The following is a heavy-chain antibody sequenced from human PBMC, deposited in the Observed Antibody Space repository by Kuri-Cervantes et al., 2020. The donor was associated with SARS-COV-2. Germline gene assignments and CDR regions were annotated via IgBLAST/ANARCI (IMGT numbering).Heavy chain of an antibody. Sequence: LSLTCAASGFTFSSYGMHWVRQAPGKGLEWVAVISYDGSNKYYADSVKGRFTISRDNSKNTLYLQMNSLRAGDTAVYYCARGRMIVVGPKTHYYFDYWGQGTLVTGSS. CDR3: ARGRMIVVGPKTHYYFDY. CDR2: ISYDGSNK. V-gene: IGHV3-30*03. CDR1: GFTFSSYG. D-gene: IGHD3-22*01. J-gene: IGHJ4*02.